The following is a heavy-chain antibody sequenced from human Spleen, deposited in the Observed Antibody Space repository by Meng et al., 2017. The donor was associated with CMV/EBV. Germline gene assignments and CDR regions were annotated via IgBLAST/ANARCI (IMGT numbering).Heavy chain of an antibody. Sequence: SETLSLTCTVSGGSISSGDYYWTWMRQPPGKGLEWIGYIYYSGGTYYNPSLKSRLTISVDTSKNQFSLRLSSVTAADTAVYYCARVEGDTAMAADYWGQGTLVTVSS. D-gene: IGHD5-18*01. CDR1: GGSISSGDYY. CDR2: IYYSGGT. V-gene: IGHV4-30-4*08. CDR3: ARVEGDTAMAADY. J-gene: IGHJ4*02.